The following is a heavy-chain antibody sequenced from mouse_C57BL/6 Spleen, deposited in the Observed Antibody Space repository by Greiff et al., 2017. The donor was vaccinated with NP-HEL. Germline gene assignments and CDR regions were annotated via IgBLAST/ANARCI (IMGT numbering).Heavy chain of an antibody. V-gene: IGHV5-4*01. CDR2: ISDGGSYT. Sequence: EVKLMESGGGLVKPGGSLKLSCAASGFTFSSYAMSWVRQTPEKRLEWVATISDGGSYTYYPDNVKGRFTLSRDNAKNNLYLQMSHLKSEDTAMYYCARDVGAHGYDMDYWGQGTSVTVSS. CDR3: ARDVGAHGYDMDY. J-gene: IGHJ4*01. CDR1: GFTFSSYA. D-gene: IGHD1-3*01.